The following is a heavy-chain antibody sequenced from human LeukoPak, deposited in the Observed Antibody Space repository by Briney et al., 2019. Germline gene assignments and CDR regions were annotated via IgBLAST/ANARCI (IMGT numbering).Heavy chain of an antibody. CDR3: ARAWGSSWFRPKGYYFDY. CDR1: GGTFSSYA. Sequence: SVKVSCKASGGTFSSYAISWVRQAPGQGLEWMGGIIPIFGTANYAQKFQGRVTITADKSTSTAYMELSSLRSEDTAVYYCARAWGSSWFRPKGYYFDYWGQGTLVTVSS. CDR2: IIPIFGTA. J-gene: IGHJ4*02. D-gene: IGHD6-13*01. V-gene: IGHV1-69*06.